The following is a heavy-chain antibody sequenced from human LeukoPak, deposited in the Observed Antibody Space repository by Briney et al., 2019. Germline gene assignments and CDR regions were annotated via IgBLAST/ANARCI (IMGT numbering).Heavy chain of an antibody. CDR3: ASVYSSGWYIEYFQH. V-gene: IGHV4-34*01. CDR1: GGSFSGYY. CDR2: INHSGST. D-gene: IGHD6-19*01. Sequence: PSETLSLTCAVYGGSFSGYYWSWIRQPPGKGLEWIGEINHSGSTNYNPSLKGRVTISVDTSKNQFSLKLSSVTAADTAVYYCASVYSSGWYIEYFQHWGQGTLVTVSS. J-gene: IGHJ1*01.